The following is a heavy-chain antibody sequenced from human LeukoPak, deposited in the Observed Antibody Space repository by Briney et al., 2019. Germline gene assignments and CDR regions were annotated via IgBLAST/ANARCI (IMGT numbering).Heavy chain of an antibody. CDR2: ISAYNGDT. Sequence: ASVKVSCKASGYSFTSYGISLVRQAPGRGGEWMGWISAYNGDTKYAQSFLGRVTMTRDTSTTTDYMELRSLRYGETAVYFCARSPRSIPTPPFNYWGQGTLVTVSS. D-gene: IGHD2-21*01. V-gene: IGHV1-18*01. CDR3: ARSPRSIPTPPFNY. CDR1: GYSFTSYG. J-gene: IGHJ4*02.